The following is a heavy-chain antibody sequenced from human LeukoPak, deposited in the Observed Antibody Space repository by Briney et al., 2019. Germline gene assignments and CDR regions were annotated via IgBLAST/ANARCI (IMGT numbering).Heavy chain of an antibody. V-gene: IGHV4-39*07. J-gene: IGHJ5*02. CDR2: IYDSGST. CDR3: ARVYSYYDSSGYYDA. Sequence: SETLSLTCTVSGGSIRSSYYYWGWIRQPPGKGLEWIGSIYDSGSTYYNPSLKSRVTISVDTPKNQFSLKLSSVTAADTAVYYCARVYSYYDSSGYYDAWGQGTLVTVSS. D-gene: IGHD3-22*01. CDR1: GGSIRSSYYY.